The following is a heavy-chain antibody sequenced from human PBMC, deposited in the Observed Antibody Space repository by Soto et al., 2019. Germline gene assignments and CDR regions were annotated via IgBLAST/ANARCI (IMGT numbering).Heavy chain of an antibody. V-gene: IGHV1-18*01. CDR3: ARDGRYQPLLAAYYYYGMDV. D-gene: IGHD2-2*01. J-gene: IGHJ6*02. CDR2: ISAYNGNT. CDR1: GYTFTSYG. Sequence: ASVKVSCKASGYTFTSYGICWVRQAPGQGLEWMGWISAYNGNTNYAQKLQGRVTMTTDTSTSTAYMELRSLRSDDTAVYYCARDGRYQPLLAAYYYYGMDVSGQGTTVTVSS.